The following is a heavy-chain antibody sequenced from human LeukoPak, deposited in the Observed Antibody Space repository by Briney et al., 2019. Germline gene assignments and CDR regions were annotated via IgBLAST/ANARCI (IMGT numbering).Heavy chain of an antibody. CDR1: GYTFTGYY. V-gene: IGHV1-2*02. CDR3: ARGLGYCSGGTCAPGALDI. D-gene: IGHD2-15*01. Sequence: GASVKVSCKASGYTFTGYYIHWVRQAPGQGLEWMGWLNPNSGDTNYAQNFQGRVTMTRDRSISTAYMELSRLTSDDTAVYSCARGLGYCSGGTCAPGALDIWGQGTMVTVSS. CDR2: LNPNSGDT. J-gene: IGHJ3*02.